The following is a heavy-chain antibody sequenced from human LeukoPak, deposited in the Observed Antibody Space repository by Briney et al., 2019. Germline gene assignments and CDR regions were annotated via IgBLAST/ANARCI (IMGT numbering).Heavy chain of an antibody. D-gene: IGHD2-21*02. CDR2: ISSNGGST. Sequence: PGGSLRLSCVASGFTFSSYAMHWVRQAPGKGLEYVSAISSNGGSTYYANSVKGRFTISRDNSKNTLYLQMGSLRAEDMAVYYCARDYDLCGGDCYYNYYGMDVWGQGTTVTVSS. J-gene: IGHJ6*02. CDR1: GFTFSSYA. V-gene: IGHV3-64*01. CDR3: ARDYDLCGGDCYYNYYGMDV.